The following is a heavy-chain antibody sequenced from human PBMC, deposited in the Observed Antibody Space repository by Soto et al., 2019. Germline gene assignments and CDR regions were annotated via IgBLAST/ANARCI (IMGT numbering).Heavy chain of an antibody. D-gene: IGHD3-22*01. CDR3: ASTLRPNYYDSRGPSLDV. CDR1: GYTFTSYG. V-gene: IGHV1-18*04. CDR2: ISAYNGNT. Sequence: ASVKVSCKASGYTFTSYGISWVRQAPGQGLEWMGWISAYNGNTNYAQKLQGRVTMTTDTSTSTAYMELRSLRSDDTAVYYCASTLRPNYYDSRGPSLDVWGQGTMVTVSS. J-gene: IGHJ6*02.